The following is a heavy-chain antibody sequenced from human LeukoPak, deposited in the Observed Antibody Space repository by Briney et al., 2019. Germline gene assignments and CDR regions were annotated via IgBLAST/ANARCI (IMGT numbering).Heavy chain of an antibody. CDR3: AKDQTYYYDSSGPNWFDP. V-gene: IGHV3-9*01. CDR1: GFTFDDYA. D-gene: IGHD3-22*01. J-gene: IGHJ5*02. CDR2: ISWNSGSI. Sequence: PGGSLRLSCAASGFTFDDYAMHWVRQAPGKGLEWVSGISWNSGSIGYADSVKGRFTISRDNAKNSLYLQMNSLRAEDTALYYCAKDQTYYYDSSGPNWFDPWGQGTLVTVSS.